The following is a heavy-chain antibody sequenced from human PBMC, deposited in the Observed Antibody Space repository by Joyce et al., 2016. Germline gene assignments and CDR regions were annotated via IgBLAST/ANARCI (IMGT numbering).Heavy chain of an antibody. CDR3: ARDAPMIRGPLAY. Sequence: QLQLQESGPGLVKPSETLSLTCTVSGGSISSSSYYGGWIRQPPGKGLEWIGSIYYSGRTYYNPSLKSRVTISVDTFKNQFSLKVSSVTAADTAVYYCARDAPMIRGPLAYWGQGTLVTVSS. CDR2: IYYSGRT. D-gene: IGHD3-10*01. J-gene: IGHJ4*02. CDR1: GGSISSSSYY. V-gene: IGHV4-39*07.